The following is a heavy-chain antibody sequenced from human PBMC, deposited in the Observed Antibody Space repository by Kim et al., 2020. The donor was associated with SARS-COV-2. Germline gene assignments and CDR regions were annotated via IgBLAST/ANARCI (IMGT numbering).Heavy chain of an antibody. D-gene: IGHD1-26*01. CDR3: ARPWESRQGRFDY. J-gene: IGHJ4*02. Sequence: ASVKVSCKASGYTFTSYDINWVRQATGQGLEWMGWMNPNSGNTGYAQKFQGRVTMTRNTSISTAYMELSSLRSEDTAVYYCARPWESRQGRFDYWGQGTLVTVSS. CDR2: MNPNSGNT. CDR1: GYTFTSYD. V-gene: IGHV1-8*01.